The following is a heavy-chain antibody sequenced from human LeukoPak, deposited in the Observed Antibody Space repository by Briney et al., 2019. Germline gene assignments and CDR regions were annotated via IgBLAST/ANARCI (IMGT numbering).Heavy chain of an antibody. CDR2: IYSGGST. J-gene: IGHJ4*02. CDR1: GFTVSSNY. V-gene: IGHV3-53*01. CDR3: ARVSGSSGYLYDY. Sequence: GGSLRLSCAASGFTVSSNYMSGVRQAPGKGLEWVSVIYSGGSTYYADSVKGRFTISRDNSKNTLYLQMNSLRAEDTAVYYCARVSGSSGYLYDYWGQGTLVTVSS. D-gene: IGHD3-22*01.